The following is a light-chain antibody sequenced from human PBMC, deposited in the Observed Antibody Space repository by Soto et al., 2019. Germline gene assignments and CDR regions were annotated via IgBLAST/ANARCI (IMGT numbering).Light chain of an antibody. CDR1: QSVNHW. CDR2: DAS. J-gene: IGKJ1*01. V-gene: IGKV1-5*01. CDR3: QQYNSYWT. Sequence: DIQMTQYPSTLSASVGERVTISCRASQSVNHWLAWYQRKPGKAPKLLIHDASTLERGIPSRFSGSGSGTEFTLTISSLQPDDFATYYCQQYNSYWTFGQGTKVDIK.